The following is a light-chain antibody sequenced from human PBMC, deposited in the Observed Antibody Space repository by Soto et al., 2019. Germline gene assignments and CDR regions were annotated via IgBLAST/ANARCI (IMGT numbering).Light chain of an antibody. V-gene: IGLV1-36*01. CDR2: YND. Sequence: QSVLTQPPSVSGGPRQRVTISCSGSTSDIGKNAVSWYQLIPGKAPRLLIYYNDLLPSGVSDRFSGSKSGASASLVISGLQSEDEAEYYCATWDDTIRGYVFGTGTKVTVL. CDR1: TSDIGKNA. J-gene: IGLJ1*01. CDR3: ATWDDTIRGYV.